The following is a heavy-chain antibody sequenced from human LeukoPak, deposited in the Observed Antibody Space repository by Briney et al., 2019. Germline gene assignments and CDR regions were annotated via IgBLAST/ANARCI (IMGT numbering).Heavy chain of an antibody. J-gene: IGHJ1*01. V-gene: IGHV3-30*04. D-gene: IGHD3-10*01. Sequence: KAGGSLRLSCAASGFTFSSYAMHWVRQAPGKGLEWVALISHDGSTKHYADSVKGRFTIFRDNSKNTLFLQMTSLRVEDTAVYFCAKDRIIISFGDVSRHWGQGTLVTVSS. CDR1: GFTFSSYA. CDR2: ISHDGSTK. CDR3: AKDRIIISFGDVSRH.